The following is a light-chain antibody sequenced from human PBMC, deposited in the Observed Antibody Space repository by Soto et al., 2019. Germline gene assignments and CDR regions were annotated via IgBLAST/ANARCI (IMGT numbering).Light chain of an antibody. CDR1: QNISRW. CDR3: QQYNSYTT. V-gene: IGKV1-5*01. Sequence: DIEMTQSPSTLSTSVGDRVTMTCRASQNISRWLAWYQQKPGTAPELLISDASTLESGVPSRFSGSGSGTEFALTISSLQPDDFATYYCQQYNSYTTFGQGTKLEIK. CDR2: DAS. J-gene: IGKJ2*01.